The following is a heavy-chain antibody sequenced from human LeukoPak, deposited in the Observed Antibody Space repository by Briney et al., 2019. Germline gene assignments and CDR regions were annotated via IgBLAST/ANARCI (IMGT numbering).Heavy chain of an antibody. D-gene: IGHD2-2*01. Sequence: GESLKISWKGLGYSFTSYWISWVRQMPGKGLEWMGRIEPSDSYTNYSPSFQGHVTISADKSISPAYLQWSRLKASDTAMYYWARHEGDIVVVPAALTFDYWGQGTLVTVSS. J-gene: IGHJ4*02. CDR2: IEPSDSYT. V-gene: IGHV5-10-1*01. CDR3: ARHEGDIVVVPAALTFDY. CDR1: GYSFTSYW.